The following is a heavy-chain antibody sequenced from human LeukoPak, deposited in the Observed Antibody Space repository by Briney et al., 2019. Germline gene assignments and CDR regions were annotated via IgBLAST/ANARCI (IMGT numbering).Heavy chain of an antibody. V-gene: IGHV3-9*01. CDR3: AKAPHYDILTGYFGY. J-gene: IGHJ4*02. CDR1: GFTFDDYA. D-gene: IGHD3-9*01. Sequence: PGGSLRLSCAASGFTFDDYAMHWVRQAPGKGLEWVSGISWNSGSIGYADSVKGRFTISRDNAKNSLYLQMNSLRAEDTALYYCAKAPHYDILTGYFGYWGQGTLVTVSS. CDR2: ISWNSGSI.